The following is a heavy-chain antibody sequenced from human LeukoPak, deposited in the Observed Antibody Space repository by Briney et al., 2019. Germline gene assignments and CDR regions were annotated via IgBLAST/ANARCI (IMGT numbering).Heavy chain of an antibody. J-gene: IGHJ4*02. CDR1: GFTFSSYG. CDR3: AKTQLVGSYHPPGY. D-gene: IGHD1-26*01. CDR2: ISYDGDTE. V-gene: IGHV3-30*18. Sequence: PGGSLRVSCAASGFTFSSYGMFWVRQAPGKGLEWVALISYDGDTEYYADSVKGRFTISRDNSKNTLYLQMNDLRPEDTAVYYCAKTQLVGSYHPPGYCGQGTLVTVSS.